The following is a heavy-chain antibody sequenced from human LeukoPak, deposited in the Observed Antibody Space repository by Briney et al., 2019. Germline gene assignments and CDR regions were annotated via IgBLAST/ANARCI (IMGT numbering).Heavy chain of an antibody. Sequence: ASVKISCKASGGTFSSYAISWVRQAPGQGLEWMGRIIPILGIANYAQKFQGRVTITADKSTSTAYMELSSLRSEDTAVYYCARLDGHHHDAFDIWGQGTMVTVSS. V-gene: IGHV1-69*04. J-gene: IGHJ3*02. CDR3: ARLDGHHHDAFDI. D-gene: IGHD5-24*01. CDR1: GGTFSSYA. CDR2: IIPILGIA.